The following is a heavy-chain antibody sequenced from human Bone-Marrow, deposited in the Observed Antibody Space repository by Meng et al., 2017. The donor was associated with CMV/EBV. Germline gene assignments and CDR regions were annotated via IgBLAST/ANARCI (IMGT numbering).Heavy chain of an antibody. D-gene: IGHD2-2*01. CDR1: GGSFSGYY. CDR3: ARERDSEVVPAALNWFDP. V-gene: IGHV4-34*01. J-gene: IGHJ5*02. CDR2: INHGGST. Sequence: SETLSLTCAVYGGSFSGYYWSWIRQPPGKGLEWIGEINHGGSTNYNPSLKSRVTISVDTSKNQFSLKLSSVTAADTAVYYCARERDSEVVPAALNWFDPWGQGTLVTVSS.